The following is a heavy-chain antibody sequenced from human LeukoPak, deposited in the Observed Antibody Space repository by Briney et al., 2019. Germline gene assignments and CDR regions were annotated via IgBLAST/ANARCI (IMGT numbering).Heavy chain of an antibody. CDR2: ISGSGGST. Sequence: GGSLRLSCAASGFTYISYAMSWVRQARGKGLEWVSAISGSGGSTYYADSVKGRFTISRDNSKNTLYLQMNSLRAEDTAVYYCAKDRPYYGSGSYYDYWGQGTLVTVSS. CDR1: GFTYISYA. J-gene: IGHJ4*02. V-gene: IGHV3-23*01. D-gene: IGHD3-10*01. CDR3: AKDRPYYGSGSYYDY.